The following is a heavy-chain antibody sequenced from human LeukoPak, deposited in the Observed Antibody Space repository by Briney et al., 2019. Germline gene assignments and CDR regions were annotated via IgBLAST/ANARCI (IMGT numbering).Heavy chain of an antibody. CDR1: GGSISSSSYY. CDR2: INYSGRT. J-gene: IGHJ5*02. CDR3: ARRRKDLNWFDP. V-gene: IGHV4-39*01. Sequence: SETLSLTCTVSGGSISSSSYYWGWIRQPPGKGLEWIALINYSGRTFYNPSLRSRVTISVDMSKNQFSLNLNSVTAADTAVYYCARRRKDLNWFDPWGQGTLVTVSS.